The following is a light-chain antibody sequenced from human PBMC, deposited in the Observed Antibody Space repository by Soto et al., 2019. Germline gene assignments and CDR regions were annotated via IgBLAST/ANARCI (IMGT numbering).Light chain of an antibody. V-gene: IGKV3-20*01. CDR2: GAS. CDR3: QQYITSPPMYT. CDR1: QSVSSRY. J-gene: IGKJ2*01. Sequence: ETVLTQSPGTLSLSPGERATLSCRASQSVSSRYLAWYQQKPGQAPRLLIYGASSRATGIPDRLSGSGSGTEFTLTISRLEPEDFAVYYCQQYITSPPMYTFGQGTKLEIK.